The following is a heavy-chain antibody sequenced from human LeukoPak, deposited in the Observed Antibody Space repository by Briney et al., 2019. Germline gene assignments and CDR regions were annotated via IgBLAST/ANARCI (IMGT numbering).Heavy chain of an antibody. Sequence: ASVKVSCKASGYTFSNFDINWVRQATGQGLEWMGWMNPNSGNTGYAQKFQGRVTMTRNTSINTAYMELSSLRSDDTAVYYCARDQNGITIFGVVIGDYWGQGTLVTVSS. D-gene: IGHD3-3*01. V-gene: IGHV1-8*01. CDR1: GYTFSNFD. CDR3: ARDQNGITIFGVVIGDY. J-gene: IGHJ4*02. CDR2: MNPNSGNT.